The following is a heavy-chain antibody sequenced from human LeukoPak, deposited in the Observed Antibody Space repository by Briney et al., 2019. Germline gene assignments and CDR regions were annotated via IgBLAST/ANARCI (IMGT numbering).Heavy chain of an antibody. CDR2: GYTNGST. CDR3: AKGGYGSEPGAS. Sequence: SQTLSLTCTVSGGPMNSSAVYWSPLRQHPVTGLEWILYGYTNGSTYFNPSLKSRLTISIDTSKNQFSLNVSSVTTADTAIYYCAKGGYGSEPGASWGQGTLVTVSS. D-gene: IGHD3-10*01. CDR1: GGPMNSSAVY. V-gene: IGHV4-31*03. J-gene: IGHJ5*02.